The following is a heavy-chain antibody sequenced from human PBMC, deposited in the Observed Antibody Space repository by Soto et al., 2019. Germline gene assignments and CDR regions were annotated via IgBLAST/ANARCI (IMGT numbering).Heavy chain of an antibody. CDR1: GGSISSSNW. CDR3: ATTGAMVRGVSWFDP. J-gene: IGHJ5*02. CDR2: IYHSGST. D-gene: IGHD3-10*01. V-gene: IGHV4-4*02. Sequence: QVQLQESGPGLVKPSGTLSLTCAVSGGSISSSNWWSWVRQPPGKGLEWIGEIYHSGSTNYNPSPKSRVTISVDKSKNQFSLKLSSVTAADTAVYYCATTGAMVRGVSWFDPWGQGTLVTVSS.